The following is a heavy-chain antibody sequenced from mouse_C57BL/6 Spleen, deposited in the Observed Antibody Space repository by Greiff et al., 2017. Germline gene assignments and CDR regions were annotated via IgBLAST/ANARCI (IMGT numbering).Heavy chain of an antibody. J-gene: IGHJ4*01. CDR2: IHPNSGST. V-gene: IGHV1-64*01. Sequence: VQLQQPGAELVKPGASVKLSCKASGYTFTSYWMHWVKQRPGQGLEWIGMIHPNSGSTNYNEKFKSKATLTVDKSSSTAYMQLSSLTSEDSAVYDCARTWLLYYAMDDWGQGTSVTVSS. CDR1: GYTFTSYW. D-gene: IGHD2-3*01. CDR3: ARTWLLYYAMDD.